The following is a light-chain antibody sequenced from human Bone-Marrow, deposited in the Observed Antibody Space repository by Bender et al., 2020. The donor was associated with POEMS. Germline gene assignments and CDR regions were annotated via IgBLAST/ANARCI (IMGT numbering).Light chain of an antibody. J-gene: IGLJ3*02. Sequence: SVTISCSGTSSNFGNNAANWYQHVPGTAPKLLIYSNNQRPSGVPDRFSASTSGTSASLAISGLHSDDEADYYCSSWDDSLNGWVFGGGPKLTVL. CDR2: SNN. V-gene: IGLV1-44*01. CDR3: SSWDDSLNGWV. CDR1: SSNFGNNA.